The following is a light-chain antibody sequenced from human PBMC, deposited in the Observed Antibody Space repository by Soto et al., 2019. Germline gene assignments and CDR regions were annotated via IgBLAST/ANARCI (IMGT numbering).Light chain of an antibody. V-gene: IGKV3-11*01. CDR3: QQRTNWPLT. Sequence: EIVLTQSPATLSLSPGERATLSCRASQSVSTSLAWYQQKPGQAPRLLIYDASTRATGIPARFSGSGSGTDFTLTIGSLEPEDFAVYYCQQRTNWPLTFGGGTKVEI. CDR2: DAS. CDR1: QSVSTS. J-gene: IGKJ4*01.